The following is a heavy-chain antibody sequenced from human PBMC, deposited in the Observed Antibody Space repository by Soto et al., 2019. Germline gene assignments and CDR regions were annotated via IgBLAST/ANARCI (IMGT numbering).Heavy chain of an antibody. Sequence: SETLSLTCTVSVGSISSSSYYWCWIRHPPGKGLEWIGSIYYSGSTYYNPSLKSRVTISVDTSKNQFSLKLSSVTAADTAVYYCARNLGYCSSTSCSKGWYYYYGMDVWGQGTTVTVSS. J-gene: IGHJ6*02. CDR1: VGSISSSSYY. CDR3: ARNLGYCSSTSCSKGWYYYYGMDV. D-gene: IGHD2-2*01. CDR2: IYYSGST. V-gene: IGHV4-39*01.